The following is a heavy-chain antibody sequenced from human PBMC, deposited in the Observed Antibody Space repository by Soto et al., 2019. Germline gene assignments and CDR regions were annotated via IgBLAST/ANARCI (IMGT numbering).Heavy chain of an antibody. D-gene: IGHD3-22*01. CDR2: ISGSGGST. Sequence: PSETLSLTCAVSGGSFSGYYWSWIRQSPGKGLEWVSAISGSGGSTYYADSVKGRFTISRDNSKNTLYLQMNSLRAEDTAVYYCAKDGGDSSGYFPQYYYYGMDVWGQGTTVTVSS. V-gene: IGHV3-23*01. CDR1: GGSFSGYY. J-gene: IGHJ6*02. CDR3: AKDGGDSSGYFPQYYYYGMDV.